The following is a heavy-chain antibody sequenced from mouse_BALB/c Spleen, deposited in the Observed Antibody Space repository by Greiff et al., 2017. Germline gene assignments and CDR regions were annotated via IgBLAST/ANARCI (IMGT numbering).Heavy chain of an antibody. CDR1: GFTFSSYG. Sequence: EVHLVESGGDLVKPGGSLKLSCAASGFTFSSYGMSWVRQTPDKRLEWVATISSGGSYTYYPDSVKGRFTISRDNAKNTLYLQMSSLKSEDTAMYYCAREGDSSGYDAMDYWGQGTSVTVSS. D-gene: IGHD3-2*01. J-gene: IGHJ4*01. CDR3: AREGDSSGYDAMDY. CDR2: ISSGGSYT. V-gene: IGHV5-6*01.